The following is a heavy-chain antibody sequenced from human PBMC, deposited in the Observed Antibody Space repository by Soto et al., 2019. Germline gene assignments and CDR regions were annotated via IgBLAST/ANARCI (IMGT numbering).Heavy chain of an antibody. D-gene: IGHD2-8*02. CDR2: VRPKSGGT. V-gene: IGHV1-2*02. CDR1: GYNFSDYY. Sequence: GASVKVSCKDSGYNFSDYYIHWVRQAPGQGLEWLGWVRPKSGGTNYAQKFKGRVTMTRDTSSNTVYMDLSGLKSDDTAVFYCALEISGGGTLSCIVPWGQATLVTVS. J-gene: IGHJ5*02. CDR3: ALEISGGGTLSCIVP.